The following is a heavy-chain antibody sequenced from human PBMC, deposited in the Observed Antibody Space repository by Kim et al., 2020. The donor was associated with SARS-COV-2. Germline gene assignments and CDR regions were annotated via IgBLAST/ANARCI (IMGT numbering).Heavy chain of an antibody. D-gene: IGHD5-18*01. CDR2: IYYSGST. V-gene: IGHV4-39*01. Sequence: SETLSLTCTVSGGSISSSSYYWGWIRQPPGKGLEWIGSIYYSGSTYYNPSLKSRVTISVDTSKNQFSLKLSSVTAADTAVYYCARNSRAMVTDVDYWGQG. CDR1: GGSISSSSYY. CDR3: ARNSRAMVTDVDY. J-gene: IGHJ4*02.